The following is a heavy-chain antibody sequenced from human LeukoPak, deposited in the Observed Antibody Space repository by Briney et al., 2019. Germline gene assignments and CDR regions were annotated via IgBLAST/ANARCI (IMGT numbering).Heavy chain of an antibody. CDR2: INPKNGCT. Sequence: WMGWINPKNGCTIYAQKFQGRVTMTRDTSISSAYMELSTLNSDDTAVYHCARGPSHGAFDVWGQGTMVTVSS. CDR3: ARGPSHGAFDV. V-gene: IGHV1-2*02. J-gene: IGHJ3*01.